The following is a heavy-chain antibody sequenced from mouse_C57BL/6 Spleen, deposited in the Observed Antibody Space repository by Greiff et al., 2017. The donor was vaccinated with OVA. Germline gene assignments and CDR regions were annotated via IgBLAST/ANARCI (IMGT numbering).Heavy chain of an antibody. V-gene: IGHV5-9-1*02. CDR3: TRDGDYSFDY. CDR1: GFTFSSYA. D-gene: IGHD2-12*01. J-gene: IGHJ2*01. CDR2: ISSGGDYI. Sequence: EVKLMESGEGLVKPGGSLKLSCAASGFTFSSYAMSWVRQTPEKRLEWVAYISSGGDYIYYADTVKGRFTISRDNARNTLYLQMSSLKSEDTAMYYCTRDGDYSFDYWGQGTTLTVSS.